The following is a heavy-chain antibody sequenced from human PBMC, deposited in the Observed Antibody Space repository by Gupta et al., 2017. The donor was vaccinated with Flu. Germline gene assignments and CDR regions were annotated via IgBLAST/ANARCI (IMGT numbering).Heavy chain of an antibody. CDR1: GYSFTSYY. J-gene: IGHJ6*02. Sequence: EVQLVQSGAEVKKPGESLKISCEGSGYSFTSYYIVWVRQMPGKGLELMGIIYPGDSDARYSPSFQGQVTISADKSISTAYLQWSSLKASDTAMYYCARREVAAYYYYYGMDVWGQGTTVTVSS. V-gene: IGHV5-51*01. CDR2: IYPGDSDA. D-gene: IGHD6-13*01. CDR3: ARREVAAYYYYYGMDV.